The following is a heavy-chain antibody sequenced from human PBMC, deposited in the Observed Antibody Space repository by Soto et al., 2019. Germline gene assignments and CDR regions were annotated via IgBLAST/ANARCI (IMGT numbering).Heavy chain of an antibody. CDR1: GGTFSSYT. V-gene: IGHV1-69*02. CDR3: PRAPSGGYYMDV. J-gene: IGHJ6*03. Sequence: QVQLVQSGAEVKKPGSSVKVSCKASGGTFSSYTISWVRQAPGQGLEWMGRIIPILGIANYAQKFQGRVTITADKSTSTAYMELSSLRSEDTDVYYCPRAPSGGYYMDVWGKGTTVTVSS. CDR2: IIPILGIA. D-gene: IGHD2-15*01.